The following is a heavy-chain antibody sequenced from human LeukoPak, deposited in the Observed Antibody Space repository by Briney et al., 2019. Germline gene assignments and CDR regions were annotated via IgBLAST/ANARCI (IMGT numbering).Heavy chain of an antibody. CDR1: GFTFSSYS. CDR3: ARGILGDYYYMDV. Sequence: GGSLRLSCAASGFTFSSYSMNWVRQAPGKGLEWVSSISSSSSYIYYADSVKGRFTISRDNAKNSLYLQMNSLRAEDTSVYYRARGILGDYYYMDVWGKGTTVTVSS. CDR2: ISSSSSYI. J-gene: IGHJ6*03. V-gene: IGHV3-21*01. D-gene: IGHD3-10*01.